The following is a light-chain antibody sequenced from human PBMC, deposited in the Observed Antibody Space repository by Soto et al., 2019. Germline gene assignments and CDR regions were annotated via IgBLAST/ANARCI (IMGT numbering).Light chain of an antibody. CDR1: QKISTW. V-gene: IGKV1-5*03. CDR2: KTS. Sequence: DIQMTQSPSTLSASVGDRVTITCRASQKISTWLAWFQQKPGEAPKLLIYKTSHLESGVPSRFSGTGSGTEFTLSIINLQPDDFATYYCQQSYSTPTFGQGTKVEIK. CDR3: QQSYSTPT. J-gene: IGKJ1*01.